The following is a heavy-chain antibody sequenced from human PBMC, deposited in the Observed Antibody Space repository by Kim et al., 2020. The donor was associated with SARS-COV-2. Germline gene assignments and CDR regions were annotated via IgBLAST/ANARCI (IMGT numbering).Heavy chain of an antibody. V-gene: IGHV1-69*13. D-gene: IGHD2-15*01. CDR1: GGTFGTYT. CDR3: AKKEIVGPLDY. Sequence: SVKVSCKASGGTFGTYTITWVRQAPGQGLEWMGGIIPIFGTPDYAQNFQGRVTISADESTTTAYMELSSLRSEDTAVYYCAKKEIVGPLDYWGQGTLVTVSS. J-gene: IGHJ4*02. CDR2: IIPIFGTP.